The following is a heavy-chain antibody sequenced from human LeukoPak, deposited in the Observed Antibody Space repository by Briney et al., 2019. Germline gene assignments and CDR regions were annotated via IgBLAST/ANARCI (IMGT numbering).Heavy chain of an antibody. CDR1: GGSISSYY. Sequence: SETLSLTCTASGGSISSYYWSWIRQPPGKGLEWIGYIYYSGSTNYNPSLKSRVTISVDTSKNQFSLKLSSVTAADTAVYYCARGGYYDSSGYYYWGQGTLVTVSS. CDR2: IYYSGST. V-gene: IGHV4-59*01. D-gene: IGHD3-22*01. CDR3: ARGGYYDSSGYYY. J-gene: IGHJ4*02.